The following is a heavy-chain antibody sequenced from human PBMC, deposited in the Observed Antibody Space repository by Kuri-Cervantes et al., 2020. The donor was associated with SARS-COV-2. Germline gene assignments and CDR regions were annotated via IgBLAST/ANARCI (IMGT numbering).Heavy chain of an antibody. CDR2: KYLRGSA. CDR1: GGSISSGGYY. Sequence: LRLSCTVSGGSISSGGYYWSWVRQPPGKGLEWLGYKYLRGSAYYNPSLSGRITISVDASKNQFSLELTSVTAADSAIYYCARWSTFYNGYSGGYWGQGTMVTVSS. V-gene: IGHV4-31*03. J-gene: IGHJ4*02. CDR3: ARWSTFYNGYSGGY. D-gene: IGHD2-21*01.